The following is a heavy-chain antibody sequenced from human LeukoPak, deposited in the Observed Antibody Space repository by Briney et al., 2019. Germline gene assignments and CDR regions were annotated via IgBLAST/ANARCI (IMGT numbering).Heavy chain of an antibody. CDR2: ISSSGSTI. J-gene: IGHJ4*02. D-gene: IGHD6-13*01. V-gene: IGHV3-11*01. Sequence: PGGSLRLSCAASGFTFSDYYMSWIRQAPGKGLEWVSYISSSGSTIYYADSVKGRFTISRDNAKNSLYLQMNSLRAEDTAVYYCARDRDYSSSCPDYWGQGTLVTVSS. CDR3: ARDRDYSSSCPDY. CDR1: GFTFSDYY.